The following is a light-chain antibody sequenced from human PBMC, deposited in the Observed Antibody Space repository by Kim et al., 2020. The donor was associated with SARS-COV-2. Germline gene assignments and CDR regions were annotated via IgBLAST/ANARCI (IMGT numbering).Light chain of an antibody. V-gene: IGKV1-5*01. CDR3: QHHSTYPIT. Sequence: ASVGDRDTITCRASQSIGGWLAWYQQKPGKAPKLLIYDASSVESGVPSRFSGSGSGTEFTLTISSLQPDDSATYYCQHHSTYPITFGQGTRLEIK. CDR1: QSIGGW. CDR2: DAS. J-gene: IGKJ5*01.